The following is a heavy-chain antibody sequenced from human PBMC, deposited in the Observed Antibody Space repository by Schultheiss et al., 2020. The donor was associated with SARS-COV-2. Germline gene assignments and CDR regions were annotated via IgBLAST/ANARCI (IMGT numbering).Heavy chain of an antibody. V-gene: IGHV4-34*01. D-gene: IGHD5-18*01. J-gene: IGHJ4*01. CDR1: GGSFSGYY. CDR3: ARGGYPFDY. Sequence: SETLSLTCAVYGGSFSGYYWSWIRQPPGKGLEWIGEINRSGSTNYNPSLKSRVTISVDTSKNQFSLKLSSVTAADTAVYYCARGGYPFDYWGRGTLVTVSS. CDR2: INRSGST.